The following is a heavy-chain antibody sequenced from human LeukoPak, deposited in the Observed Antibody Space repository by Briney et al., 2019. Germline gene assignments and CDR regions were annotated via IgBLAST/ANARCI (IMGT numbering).Heavy chain of an antibody. J-gene: IGHJ4*01. CDR1: GYTFTRYY. V-gene: IGHV1-46*01. D-gene: IGHD3-9*01. CDR2: INPSGGST. Sequence: ASVKVSCKASGYTFTRYYMHWVRQAPGQGLEWMGIINPSGGSTSYAQKFQGRVTMTRDTSTSTVYMELSSLRSEDTPVYYCARDVSYDILSYSGHGALVTASS. CDR3: ARDVSYDILSY.